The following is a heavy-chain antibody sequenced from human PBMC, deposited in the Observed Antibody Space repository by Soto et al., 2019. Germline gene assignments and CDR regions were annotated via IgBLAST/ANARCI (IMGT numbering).Heavy chain of an antibody. V-gene: IGHV4-39*01. D-gene: IGHD3-3*01. CDR2: IYYSGST. Sequence: QLQLQESGPGLVKPSETLSLTCTVSGGSISSSSYYWGWIRQPPGKGLEWIGSIYYSGSTYYNPSLXXRXPXXVDTSKNQFSLKLSSVTAADTAVYYCARRSVHFDYWGQGTLVTVSS. CDR3: ARRSVHFDY. J-gene: IGHJ4*02. CDR1: GGSISSSSYY.